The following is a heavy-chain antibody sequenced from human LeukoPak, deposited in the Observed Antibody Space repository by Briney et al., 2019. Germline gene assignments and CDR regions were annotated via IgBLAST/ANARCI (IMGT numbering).Heavy chain of an antibody. CDR3: ARWGGYFDY. V-gene: IGHV3-21*01. D-gene: IGHD3-16*01. J-gene: IGHJ4*02. Sequence: GGSLRLSCAASGFTLSSYSMNWVRQAPGKGLEWVSSISSSSSYIYYADPVKGRFTISRDNAKNSLYLQMDSLRAEDTAVYYCARWGGYFDYWGQGTLVTVSS. CDR2: ISSSSSYI. CDR1: GFTLSSYS.